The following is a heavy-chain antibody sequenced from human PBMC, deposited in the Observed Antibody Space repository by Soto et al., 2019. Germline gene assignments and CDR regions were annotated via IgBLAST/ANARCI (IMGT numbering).Heavy chain of an antibody. CDR3: ARRHYYGSD. V-gene: IGHV3-66*04. CDR2: IYSGGST. CDR1: GFTVSSNY. J-gene: IGHJ4*02. Sequence: EVELVESGGGLVQPGGSLRLSCAASGFTVSSNYMTWVHQAPGQGLECVSVIYSGGSTDYADSVKGRFTISRDNSKNTLYLQMNSLRAEDTAVYYCARRHYYGSDWGQGTLVTVSS. D-gene: IGHD3-10*01.